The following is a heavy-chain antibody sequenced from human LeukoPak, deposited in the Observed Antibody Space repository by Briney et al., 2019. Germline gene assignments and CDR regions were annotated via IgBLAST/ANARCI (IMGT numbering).Heavy chain of an antibody. D-gene: IGHD3-16*01. CDR2: INPSGGST. CDR1: GYTFTSYY. Sequence: ASVKVSCKASGYTFTSYYMHWVRQAPGRGLEWMGIINPSGGSTTYAQKFQGRVTMTRDTSTTTVYMELSSLRSEDTAVYYCARDTQGGYYYMDVWGKGTTVTVSS. CDR3: ARDTQGGYYYMDV. J-gene: IGHJ6*03. V-gene: IGHV1-46*01.